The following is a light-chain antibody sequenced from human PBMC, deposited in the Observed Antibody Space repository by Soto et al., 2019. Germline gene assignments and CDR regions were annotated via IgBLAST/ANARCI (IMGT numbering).Light chain of an antibody. CDR2: GNS. V-gene: IGLV1-40*01. J-gene: IGLJ1*01. CDR1: SSNIGAGYD. CDR3: QSYDRSLSGYV. Sequence: QSVLTQPTSVSGAPGQRVTISCTGSSSNIGAGYDVHWYQQLPGTAPKVLIYGNSNRPSGVPDRFSGSKSGTSASLAITGLQAEDEADYYFQSYDRSLSGYVFGTGTKLTVL.